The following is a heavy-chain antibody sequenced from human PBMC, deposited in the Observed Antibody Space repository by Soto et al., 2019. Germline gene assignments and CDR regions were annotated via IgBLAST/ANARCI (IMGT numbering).Heavy chain of an antibody. CDR2: ISGSGGRT. Sequence: EVQLLESGGGLVQPGGSLRLSCAASGFTFSSYAMSWVRQAPGKGLEWVSAISGSGGRTYYADSVKGRFTISRDNSKNTLYLQMNSLRAEDTAVYYCAKDWTYDILTGSIPFQHWGQGTLVTVSS. CDR3: AKDWTYDILTGSIPFQH. D-gene: IGHD3-9*01. CDR1: GFTFSSYA. V-gene: IGHV3-23*01. J-gene: IGHJ1*01.